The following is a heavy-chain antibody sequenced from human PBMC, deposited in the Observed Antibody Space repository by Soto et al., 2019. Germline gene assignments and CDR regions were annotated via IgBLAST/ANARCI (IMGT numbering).Heavy chain of an antibody. CDR2: IYYSGST. CDR1: GGSISSSSYY. D-gene: IGHD4-17*01. V-gene: IGHV4-39*01. Sequence: QLQLQESGPGLVKPSETLSLTCTVSGGSISSSSYYWGWIRQPPGKGLEWIGSIYYSGSTYYNPSLKSRVTISVDTSENAFSQKLSSVTAADTAVYYCASSYGDYVSYWGQGTLVTVSS. CDR3: ASSYGDYVSY. J-gene: IGHJ4*02.